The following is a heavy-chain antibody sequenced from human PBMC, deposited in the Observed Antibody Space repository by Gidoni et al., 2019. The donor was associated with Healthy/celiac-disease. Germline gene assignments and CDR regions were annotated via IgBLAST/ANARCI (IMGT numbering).Heavy chain of an antibody. Sequence: EVQLVQSGAEVKKPGESLKISCKGSGYSFTSSGLGWVSRVPGKGLEWMGIIYPGDSATGYTPPFQGQVTLSAAKSISTAYLQWSSLKASDTAMYYCARLIHYYDSSGFPYFDYWGQGTLVTVSS. V-gene: IGHV5-51*01. CDR2: IYPGDSAT. CDR1: GYSFTSSG. J-gene: IGHJ4*02. CDR3: ARLIHYYDSSGFPYFDY. D-gene: IGHD3-22*01.